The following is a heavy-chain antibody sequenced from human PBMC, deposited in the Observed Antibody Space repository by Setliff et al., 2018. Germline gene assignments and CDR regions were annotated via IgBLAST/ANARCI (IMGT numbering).Heavy chain of an antibody. V-gene: IGHV4-59*02. CDR1: GASVSSLY. D-gene: IGHD3-22*01. J-gene: IGHJ4*02. Sequence: SETLSLTCKVSGASVSSLYWNWIRQPPGKGLEFIGYVYYSGTTNYDPSLKSRVTISVDTSKNQFSLKLSSVTAADTALYYCARAPRYFDATGSYFDSWGQGTLVTVSS. CDR3: ARAPRYFDATGSYFDS. CDR2: VYYSGTT.